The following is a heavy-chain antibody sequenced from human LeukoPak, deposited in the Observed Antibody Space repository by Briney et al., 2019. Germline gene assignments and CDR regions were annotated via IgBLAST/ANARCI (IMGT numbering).Heavy chain of an antibody. V-gene: IGHV4-59*08. Sequence: SETLSLTCTVSGGSISIYYWSWIRQPPGKGLEWIGYIYYSGSTSYNPSLKSRVTISVDTSKNQFSLKLSSVTAADTAVYYCATWRTAKTGFDYWGQGTLVTVSS. CDR2: IYYSGST. D-gene: IGHD1-1*01. CDR1: GGSISIYY. CDR3: ATWRTAKTGFDY. J-gene: IGHJ4*02.